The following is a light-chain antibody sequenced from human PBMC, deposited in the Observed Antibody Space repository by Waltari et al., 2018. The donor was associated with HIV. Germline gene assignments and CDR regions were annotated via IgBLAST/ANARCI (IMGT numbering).Light chain of an antibody. CDR3: QSYDTRLSGSV. J-gene: IGLJ3*02. Sequence: QSVLTQPPSVSGAPGQTVTISCTGSSSNIGARAHFDVHWYQQLPGTAPKLLREGNNHRPSGVPDRFAGSKAGASASRAITGLQAEDEADYYCQSYDTRLSGSVFGGGTKLTVL. V-gene: IGLV1-40*01. CDR1: SSNIGARAHFD. CDR2: GNN.